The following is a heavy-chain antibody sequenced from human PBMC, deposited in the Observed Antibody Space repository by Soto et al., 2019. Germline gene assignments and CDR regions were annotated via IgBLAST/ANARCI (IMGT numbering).Heavy chain of an antibody. CDR2: IYYSGST. J-gene: IGHJ2*01. Sequence: QLQLQESGPGLVKPSETLSLTCTVSGGSISSSSYYWGWIRQPPGKGLEWIGSIYYSGSTYYNPSLKSRVTISVDTSKNQFSLELSSVTAADTAVYYCARHEPPPRHSSGWFGGWYFDLWGRGTLVTVSS. D-gene: IGHD6-19*01. CDR3: ARHEPPPRHSSGWFGGWYFDL. V-gene: IGHV4-39*01. CDR1: GGSISSSSYY.